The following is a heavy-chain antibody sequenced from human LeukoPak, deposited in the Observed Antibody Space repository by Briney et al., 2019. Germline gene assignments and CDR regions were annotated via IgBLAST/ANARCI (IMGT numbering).Heavy chain of an antibody. CDR3: ASTYCSGGSCYSGGVDY. CDR2: ISSSSSYI. D-gene: IGHD2-15*01. J-gene: IGHJ4*02. V-gene: IGHV3-21*01. CDR1: GFTFSSYG. Sequence: GGSLRLSCAASGFTFSSYGRNWVGQAPGKGLEWVSSISSSSSYIYYEDSVKGRFTISRDNAKNSLYLQMNSLRAEDTAVYYCASTYCSGGSCYSGGVDYWGQGTLVTVSS.